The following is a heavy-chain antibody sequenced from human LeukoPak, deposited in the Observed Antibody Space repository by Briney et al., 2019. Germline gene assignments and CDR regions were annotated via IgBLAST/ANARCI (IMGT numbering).Heavy chain of an antibody. CDR3: ARHVARAFDI. CDR1: GGSISSYF. CDR2: IYYSGST. Sequence: SETLSLTCTVSGGSISSYFWSWIRQPPGKGLEWIGYIYYSGSTNYNPSLKSRVTISVDTSKNQFSLKLSSVTAADTAVYYCARHVARAFDIWGQGTKVTVSS. J-gene: IGHJ3*02. V-gene: IGHV4-59*01.